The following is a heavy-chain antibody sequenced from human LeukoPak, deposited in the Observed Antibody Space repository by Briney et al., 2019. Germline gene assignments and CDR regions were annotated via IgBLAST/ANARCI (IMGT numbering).Heavy chain of an antibody. V-gene: IGHV4-4*09. CDR3: ARHRYSGSRVAFDI. Sequence: SETLSLTCTVSGGSISSDYWSWIRQPPGKGLVGIGYIYTSGSTHYNPSLKSRVTISVDTSKNQFSLKLSSVTAADTAEYYCARHRYSGSRVAFDIWGQGTMVTVSS. J-gene: IGHJ3*02. CDR2: IYTSGST. CDR1: GGSISSDY. D-gene: IGHD1-26*01.